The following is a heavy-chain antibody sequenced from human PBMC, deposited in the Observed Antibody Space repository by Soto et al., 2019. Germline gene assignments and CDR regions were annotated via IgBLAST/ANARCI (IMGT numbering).Heavy chain of an antibody. CDR1: GGSISSYY. CDR3: ARIGPSSSGYESYYFDY. V-gene: IGHV4-59*08. D-gene: IGHD5-12*01. J-gene: IGHJ4*02. CDR2: IYYSGST. Sequence: SETLSLTCTVSGGSISSYYWSWIRQPPGKGLEWIGYIYYSGSTNYNPSLKSRVTISVDTSKNQFSLKLSSVTAADTAVYYCARIGPSSSGYESYYFDYWGQGTLVTVSS.